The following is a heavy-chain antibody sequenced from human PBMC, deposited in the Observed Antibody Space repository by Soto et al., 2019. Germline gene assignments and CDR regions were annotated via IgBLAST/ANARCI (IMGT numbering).Heavy chain of an antibody. CDR2: ISSSSSYI. CDR1: GFTFSSDS. CDR3: ARKWELPIDAFDI. V-gene: IGHV3-21*01. D-gene: IGHD1-26*01. Sequence: EVQLVESGGGLVKPGGSLRLSCAASGFTFSSDSMNWVRQAPGKGLEWVSSISSSSSYIYYADSVKGRFTISRDNAKNSLYLQMNSLRAEDTAVYYCARKWELPIDAFDIWGQGTMVTVSS. J-gene: IGHJ3*02.